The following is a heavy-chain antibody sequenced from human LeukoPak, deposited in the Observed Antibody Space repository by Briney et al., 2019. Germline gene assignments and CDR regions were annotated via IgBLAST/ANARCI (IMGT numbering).Heavy chain of an antibody. Sequence: GGSLRLSCAASGFTFSSYSMNWVRQAPGKGLEWVSSISSSSSYIYYADSVKGRFTISRDNSKNTLYLQMNSLRAEDTAVYYCARVSRGMVRGVITDYFDYWGQGTLVTVSS. D-gene: IGHD3-10*01. J-gene: IGHJ4*02. CDR2: ISSSSSYI. CDR1: GFTFSSYS. V-gene: IGHV3-21*01. CDR3: ARVSRGMVRGVITDYFDY.